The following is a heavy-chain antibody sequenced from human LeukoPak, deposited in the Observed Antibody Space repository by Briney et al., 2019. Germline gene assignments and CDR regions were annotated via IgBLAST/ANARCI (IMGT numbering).Heavy chain of an antibody. D-gene: IGHD5-12*01. Sequence: GGSLRLSCAASGFTFDDYGMTWVRQAPGKGLEWVSLISWDGGSTYYADSVKGRFTISRDNSKNSLYLQMNSLRTEDTALYYCAKDIAVATITMGFDYWGQGTLVTVSS. CDR1: GFTFDDYG. J-gene: IGHJ4*02. V-gene: IGHV3-43*01. CDR3: AKDIAVATITMGFDY. CDR2: ISWDGGST.